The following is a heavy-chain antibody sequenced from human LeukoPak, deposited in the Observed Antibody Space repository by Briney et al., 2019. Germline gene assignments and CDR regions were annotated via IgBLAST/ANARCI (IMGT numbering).Heavy chain of an antibody. D-gene: IGHD2-15*01. CDR1: GFTFSNAW. CDR2: ISSSGSTT. Sequence: GGSLRLSCAASGFTFSNAWMNWVRQAPGKGLEWVSGISSSGSTTHYADSVKGRFTISRDNAKNSLYLQMNSLRAEDTAVYYCATGGTYWGQGTLVTVSS. CDR3: ATGGTY. J-gene: IGHJ4*02. V-gene: IGHV3-48*04.